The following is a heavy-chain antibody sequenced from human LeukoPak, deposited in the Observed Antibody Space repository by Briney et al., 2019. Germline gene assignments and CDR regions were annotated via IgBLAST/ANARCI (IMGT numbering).Heavy chain of an antibody. Sequence: GGSLRLSCAASGFTFDDYAMHWVRQAPGKGLEWVSGISRNSGSIGYADSVKGRFTISRDNAKNSLYLQMNSLRAEDTALYYCAKAGPEYGSGSYFDYWGQGTLVTVSS. V-gene: IGHV3-9*01. D-gene: IGHD3-10*01. J-gene: IGHJ4*02. CDR1: GFTFDDYA. CDR3: AKAGPEYGSGSYFDY. CDR2: ISRNSGSI.